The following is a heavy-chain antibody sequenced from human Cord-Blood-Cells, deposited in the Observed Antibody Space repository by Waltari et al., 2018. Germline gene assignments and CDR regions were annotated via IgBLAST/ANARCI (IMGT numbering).Heavy chain of an antibody. D-gene: IGHD1-26*01. CDR2: ISSSSSYI. Sequence: ELQLVESGGGLVKPGGSLSLSCAASGFTFSSYSMNWIRQAPGKGLEWVSAISSSSSYIYYADSVKGRFTISRDNAKNSLYLQMNSMRAEDTAVYYCARDDGELGFDYWGQGTLVTVSS. CDR3: ARDDGELGFDY. CDR1: GFTFSSYS. J-gene: IGHJ4*02. V-gene: IGHV3-21*01.